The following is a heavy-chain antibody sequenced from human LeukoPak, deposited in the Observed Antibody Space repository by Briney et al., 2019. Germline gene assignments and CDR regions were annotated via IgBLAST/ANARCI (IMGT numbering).Heavy chain of an antibody. Sequence: GGSLRLSCAASGFTVSEYDMHWVRQATGKGLEWVSAIGIVGDTYYVGSVKGRFTMSRDNASNKVHLQMDSLRDGDTGVYYCLRDYHGMDVWGQGTTVIVSS. CDR1: GFTVSEYD. J-gene: IGHJ6*02. V-gene: IGHV3-13*01. CDR3: LRDYHGMDV. D-gene: IGHD3-16*02. CDR2: IGIVGDT.